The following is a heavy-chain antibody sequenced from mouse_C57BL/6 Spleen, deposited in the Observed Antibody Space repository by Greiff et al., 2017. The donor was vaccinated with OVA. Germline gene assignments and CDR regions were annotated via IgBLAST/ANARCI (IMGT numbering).Heavy chain of an antibody. J-gene: IGHJ4*01. D-gene: IGHD2-2*01. CDR2: IDPENGDT. Sequence: VQLKESGAELVRPGASVKLSCTASGFNIKDDYMHWVKQRPEQGLEWIGWIDPENGDTEYAPKFQGKATITADTSSNTAYLQLSSLTSEDTAVYYCTRIYYGYDDYAMDYWGQGTSVTVSS. CDR3: TRIYYGYDDYAMDY. V-gene: IGHV14-4*01. CDR1: GFNIKDDY.